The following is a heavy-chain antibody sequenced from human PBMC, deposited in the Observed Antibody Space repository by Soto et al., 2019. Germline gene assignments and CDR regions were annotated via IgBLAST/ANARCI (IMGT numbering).Heavy chain of an antibody. CDR3: ARALSSYYYDSSGYSP. V-gene: IGHV5-51*01. CDR1: GYRFTSYL. D-gene: IGHD3-22*01. J-gene: IGHJ5*02. CDR2: IYPGDSDT. Sequence: GESLPISCQCSGYRFTSYLIVLVRPLPGKGLEWMGIIYPGDSDTRYSPSFQGQVTISADKSISTAYLQWSSLKASDTAMYYCARALSSYYYDSSGYSPWGQGNLVTFS.